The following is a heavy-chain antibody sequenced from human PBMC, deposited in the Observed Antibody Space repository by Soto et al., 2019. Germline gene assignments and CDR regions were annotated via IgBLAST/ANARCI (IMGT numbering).Heavy chain of an antibody. D-gene: IGHD3-10*01. V-gene: IGHV1-8*01. Sequence: ASVKVSCKASGNTFTSYDINWVRQATGHGLEWMGWINPNSGNIGYAQKFQGRVTMTRDTAIRTAYMEVSRLRPDDTAVYYCARGRAPGSYCRLDYWGQGTLVTVS. J-gene: IGHJ4*02. CDR1: GNTFTSYD. CDR2: INPNSGNI. CDR3: ARGRAPGSYCRLDY.